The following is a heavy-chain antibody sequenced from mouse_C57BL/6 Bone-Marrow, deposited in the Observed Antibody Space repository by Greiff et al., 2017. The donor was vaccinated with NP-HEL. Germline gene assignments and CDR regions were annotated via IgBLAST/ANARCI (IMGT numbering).Heavy chain of an antibody. V-gene: IGHV1-62-2*01. CDR3: ARHEEGGYYGSSSYWYFDV. CDR2: FYPGSGSI. CDR1: GYTFTEYP. D-gene: IGHD1-1*01. Sequence: QVQLQQSGAELVKPGASVKLSCKASGYTFTEYPIHWVKQRSGQGLEWIGWFYPGSGSIKYNEKFKDKATLTADKSSSTVYMELSRLTSEDSAVDFCARHEEGGYYGSSSYWYFDVWGTGTTVTVSS. J-gene: IGHJ1*03.